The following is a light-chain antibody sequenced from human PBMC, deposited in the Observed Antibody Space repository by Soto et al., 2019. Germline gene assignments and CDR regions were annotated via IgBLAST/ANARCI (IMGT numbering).Light chain of an antibody. V-gene: IGKV3D-15*01. Sequence: EIVLTQSPATLSVSPXXXXXLXCXASQSVSSSYLAWYQQKPGQAPRLLIYGASSRATGIPDRFSGSGSGTDFTLTISSLQSEDFAVYYCQQYNKWPRTFGQGTKVDI. CDR1: QSVSSSY. CDR2: GAS. CDR3: QQYNKWPRT. J-gene: IGKJ1*01.